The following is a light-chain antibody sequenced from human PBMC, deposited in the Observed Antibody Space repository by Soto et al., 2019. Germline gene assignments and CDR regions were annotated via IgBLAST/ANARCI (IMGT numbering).Light chain of an antibody. CDR3: QQCYDSPQT. Sequence: QMTQSPSSLSASVGDRVTITCRASQSIATFLNWYQQKLGKAPKLLIYATSNLQSGVPSRFSGSGSGTDFTLTISSLQPEDFASYYCQQCYDSPQTFGQGTKVEI. V-gene: IGKV1-39*01. CDR1: QSIATF. J-gene: IGKJ1*01. CDR2: ATS.